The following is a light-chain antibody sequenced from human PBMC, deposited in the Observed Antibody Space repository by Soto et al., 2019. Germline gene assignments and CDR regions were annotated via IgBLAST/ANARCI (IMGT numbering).Light chain of an antibody. V-gene: IGLV1-40*01. CDR1: SSNIGANYD. CDR3: QSYDSTLSARYV. Sequence: QSVLTQPPSVSGAPGQRVTISCTGSSSNIGANYDVHWYQQRPGTAPKLLIFGNSNRPSGVPDRFAGSKSGTSASLAITGLQAEDEGDYYCQSYDSTLSARYVFGTGTQVTVL. CDR2: GNS. J-gene: IGLJ1*01.